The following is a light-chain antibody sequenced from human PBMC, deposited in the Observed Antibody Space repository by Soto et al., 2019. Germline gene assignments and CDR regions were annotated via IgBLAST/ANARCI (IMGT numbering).Light chain of an antibody. CDR3: CSYAGSSTLL. CDR1: SSDVGSSNL. CDR2: EGT. V-gene: IGLV2-23*01. Sequence: QSVLTQPASVSGSPGQSITISCTGTSSDVGSSNLVSWYQQHPGKAPKLIIYEGTKRPSGVSHRFSGSKSGNTASLTISGLQAEDETNYFCCSYAGSSTLLFGGGTKLTVL. J-gene: IGLJ2*01.